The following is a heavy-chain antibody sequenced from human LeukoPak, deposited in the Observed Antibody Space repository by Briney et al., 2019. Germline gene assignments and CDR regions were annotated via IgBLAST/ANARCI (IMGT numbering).Heavy chain of an antibody. CDR1: GYTFTSYY. V-gene: IGHV1-46*03. CDR3: ARGIVGATPAFDI. Sequence: ASVKVSCKASGYTFTSYYMHWVRQAPGQGLEWMGIINPSGVSTSYAQKFQGRVTMTTDTYTRTVYMELSSLRSEDTAVYYCARGIVGATPAFDIWGQGTMVTVSS. J-gene: IGHJ3*02. CDR2: INPSGVST. D-gene: IGHD1-26*01.